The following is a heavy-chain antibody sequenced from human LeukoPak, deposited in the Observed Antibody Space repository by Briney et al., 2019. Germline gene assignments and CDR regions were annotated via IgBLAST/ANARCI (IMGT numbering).Heavy chain of an antibody. D-gene: IGHD3-10*01. J-gene: IGHJ4*02. Sequence: GSLRLSCAASGFTFSDYSMNWVRQAPGKGLEWIGEINHSGNTNYNPSLKSRVTISIDTSKNQFSLKLASVTAADTSMYFCARARRYYASGTFLYWGQGALVTVSS. CDR1: GFTFSDYS. CDR3: ARARRYYASGTFLY. CDR2: INHSGNT. V-gene: IGHV4-34*01.